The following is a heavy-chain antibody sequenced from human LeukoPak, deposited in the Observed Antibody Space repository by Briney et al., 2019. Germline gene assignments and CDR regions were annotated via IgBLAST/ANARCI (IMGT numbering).Heavy chain of an antibody. CDR1: GFTFSSYS. Sequence: GGSLRLSCAASGFTFSSYSMNWVRQAPGKGLEWVSSIGSANSYKYYADSLKGRFTISRDNAKNSLYLQMNSLRAEDTAVYYCAGASGGNRPFDYWGQGTLVTVSS. CDR3: AGASGGNRPFDY. J-gene: IGHJ4*02. V-gene: IGHV3-21*01. CDR2: IGSANSYK. D-gene: IGHD1-14*01.